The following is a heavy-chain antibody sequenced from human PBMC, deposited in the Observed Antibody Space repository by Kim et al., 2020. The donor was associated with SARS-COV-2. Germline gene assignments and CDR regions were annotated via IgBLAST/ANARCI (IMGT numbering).Heavy chain of an antibody. CDR2: INVGYGNT. CDR1: GYTFTSYA. D-gene: IGHD1-1*01. J-gene: IGHJ4*02. CDR3: ARDGTTRNGGYYFDY. V-gene: IGHV1-3*01. Sequence: ASVKVSCKASGYTFTSYAMHWVRQAPGQGLEWMGWINVGYGNTRYLQKFQGRVTITRDTSSSTSSMELNGLRSEDTAVYFCARDGTTRNGGYYFDYCGQG.